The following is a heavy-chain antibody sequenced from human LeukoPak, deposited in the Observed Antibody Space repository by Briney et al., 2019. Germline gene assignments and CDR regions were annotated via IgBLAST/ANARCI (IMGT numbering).Heavy chain of an antibody. V-gene: IGHV4-39*01. D-gene: IGHD6-13*01. J-gene: IGHJ4*02. CDR2: IYYSGST. CDR3: ARHEGAAAADADYFDY. CDR1: GGSISSSSYY. Sequence: SETLSLTCTVSGGSISSSSYYWGWIRQPPGKGLEWIGSIYYSGSTYYNPSLKSRVTISVDTSKNQFSLKLSSVTAADTAVYYCARHEGAAAADADYFDYWGQGTLVTVSP.